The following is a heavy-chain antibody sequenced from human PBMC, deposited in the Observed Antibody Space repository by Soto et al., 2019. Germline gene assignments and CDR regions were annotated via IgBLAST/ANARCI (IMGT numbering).Heavy chain of an antibody. CDR2: INSDGSST. D-gene: IGHD2-15*01. J-gene: IGHJ4*02. CDR1: GFTFSSYW. CDR3: VSTSLVVAAATREDY. Sequence: EVQLVESGGGLVQPGESLRLSCAASGFTFSSYWMHWVRQAPGKGLVWVSRINSDGSSTSYAGSVKGRFTISRDNAKNTLYLQMNSLRAEDTAVYNCVSTSLVVAAATREDYWGQGTLVTVSS. V-gene: IGHV3-74*01.